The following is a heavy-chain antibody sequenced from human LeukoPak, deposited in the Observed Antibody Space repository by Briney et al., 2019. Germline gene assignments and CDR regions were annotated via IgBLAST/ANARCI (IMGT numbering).Heavy chain of an antibody. D-gene: IGHD6-13*01. Sequence: RGASVKVSCKASGYTFTSYYTHWVRQAPGQGLEWMGIINPSGGSTSYAQKFQGRVTMTRDTSTSTVYMELSSLRSEDTAVYYCARDRGAAAGTRVLFVYWGQGTLVTVSS. V-gene: IGHV1-46*01. CDR3: ARDRGAAAGTRVLFVY. CDR1: GYTFTSYY. CDR2: INPSGGST. J-gene: IGHJ4*02.